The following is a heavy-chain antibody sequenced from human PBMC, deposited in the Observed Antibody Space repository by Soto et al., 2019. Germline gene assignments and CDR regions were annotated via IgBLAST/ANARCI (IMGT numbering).Heavy chain of an antibody. J-gene: IGHJ4*02. Sequence: EVQLVESGGGLVQPGGSLRLSCAASGFNFSSYDMHWVRQTTGKGLEWVSAIGNGFDTYYPGSVKGRFTFSRENAKNSLYLQMNSMRAEDTDVYYCARAPFSDTAILDYWGQGTLVTVSS. D-gene: IGHD5-18*01. CDR1: GFNFSSYD. V-gene: IGHV3-13*01. CDR2: IGNGFDT. CDR3: ARAPFSDTAILDY.